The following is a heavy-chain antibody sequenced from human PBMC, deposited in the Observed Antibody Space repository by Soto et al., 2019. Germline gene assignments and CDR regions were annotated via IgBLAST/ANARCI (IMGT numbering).Heavy chain of an antibody. V-gene: IGHV1-69*13. Sequence: SVKVSCKASGGTFRNYAFSCVRQAPGQGLEWMGGIIPIFGKANYEQRFQGRLTITADESTSTAYMELNSLRSEDTAVYFCARDLYINWYYPLDSWGQGTLVTVSS. J-gene: IGHJ4*02. CDR1: GGTFRNYA. CDR3: ARDLYINWYYPLDS. D-gene: IGHD1-7*01. CDR2: IIPIFGKA.